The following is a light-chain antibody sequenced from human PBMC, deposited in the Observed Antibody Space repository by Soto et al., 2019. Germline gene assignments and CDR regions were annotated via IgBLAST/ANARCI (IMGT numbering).Light chain of an antibody. Sequence: QAVVTQEPSLTVSPGGTVTLTCGSSTGAVTSGHYPYWFQQKPGQAPRTLIYDTSNKHSWTPARFSGSLLGGKAALTLSGAQPEDEAEYYCLLSCSGARPGNWVFGGGTKLTVL. V-gene: IGLV7-46*01. J-gene: IGLJ3*02. CDR2: DTS. CDR1: TGAVTSGHY. CDR3: LLSCSGARPGNWV.